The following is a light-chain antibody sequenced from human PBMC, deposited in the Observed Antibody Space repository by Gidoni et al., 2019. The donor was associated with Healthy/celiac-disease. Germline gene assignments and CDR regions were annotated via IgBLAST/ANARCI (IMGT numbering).Light chain of an antibody. CDR2: EVS. V-gene: IGLV2-14*01. J-gene: IGLJ2*01. Sequence: QSALTQPASVSGSPGQSITISCPGTSSDVGGCTYVPWYQQHPGKAPKLMIYEVSNRPSGVSNRFSGSKSGNTASLTISGLQAEDEADYYCSSYTSSSTLVVFGGGTKLTVL. CDR3: SSYTSSSTLVV. CDR1: SSDVGGCTY.